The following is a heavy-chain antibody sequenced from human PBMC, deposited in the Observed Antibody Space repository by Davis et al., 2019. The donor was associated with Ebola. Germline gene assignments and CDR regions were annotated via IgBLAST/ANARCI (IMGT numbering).Heavy chain of an antibody. Sequence: AASVKVSCKASGYTFTNYYMHWVRQAPGQGLEWMGMINPNDGRTIYAQKFQGRVTVTRDTSTSTVYMELSRLRSDDTAVYYCARGGYSGYDSYFDYWGQGTLVTVSS. CDR1: GYTFTNYY. CDR2: INPNDGRT. D-gene: IGHD5-12*01. J-gene: IGHJ4*02. CDR3: ARGGYSGYDSYFDY. V-gene: IGHV1-46*01.